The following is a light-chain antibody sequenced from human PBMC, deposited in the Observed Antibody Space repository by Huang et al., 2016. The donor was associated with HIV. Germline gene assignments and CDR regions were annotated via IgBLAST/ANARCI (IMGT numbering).Light chain of an antibody. CDR1: RSVSTN. V-gene: IGKV3-15*01. J-gene: IGKJ4*01. CDR3: HQSNNWLLS. CDR2: GSS. Sequence: IVMTQSPATLSVSPGERVTLSCRANRSVSTNLAWYQQRPGQAPRLLIDGSSTRAPGGPARFSGSGSGTDFSLTISSLQSEDFALYYCHQSNNWLLSFGGGTRVDI.